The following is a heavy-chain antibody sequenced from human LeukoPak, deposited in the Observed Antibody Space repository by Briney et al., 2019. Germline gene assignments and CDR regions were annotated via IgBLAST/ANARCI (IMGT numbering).Heavy chain of an antibody. Sequence: ASVKVSCKASGYTFTSYNMHWVRQAPGQGLEWMGIINPSGGSTNYAQKFQGRVTMTRDTSTSTVYMELSSLGSEDTAVYYCAKDLYHRYYHNSGHAFDYWGQGTLVTVSS. V-gene: IGHV1-46*01. CDR1: GYTFTSYN. CDR2: INPSGGST. D-gene: IGHD3-22*01. J-gene: IGHJ4*02. CDR3: AKDLYHRYYHNSGHAFDY.